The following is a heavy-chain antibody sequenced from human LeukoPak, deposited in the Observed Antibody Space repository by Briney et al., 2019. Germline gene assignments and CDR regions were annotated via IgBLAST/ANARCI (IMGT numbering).Heavy chain of an antibody. V-gene: IGHV3-48*01. Sequence: GGSLRLSCAASGFTFSSYSMNWVRQAPGKGLEWLSHISSSSSTIYYADSVKGRFTISRDNAKNSLYLQMNSLRAEDTAVYYCVSLFSWHYWGQGTLVTVSS. CDR3: VSLFSWHY. CDR2: ISSSSSTI. CDR1: GFTFSSYS. J-gene: IGHJ4*02.